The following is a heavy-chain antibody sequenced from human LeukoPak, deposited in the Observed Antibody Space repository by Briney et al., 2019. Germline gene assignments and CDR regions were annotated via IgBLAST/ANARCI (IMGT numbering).Heavy chain of an antibody. CDR2: ISYNGVVK. J-gene: IGHJ4*02. CDR3: AKDWYVVPAAWLDY. V-gene: IGHV3-30*18. D-gene: IGHD2-2*01. Sequence: PGGSLRLSCAASGFTFSHYGLHWVRQAPGKGLEWVAGISYNGVVKYLADSVKGRFSISRDNSKNTLFLQMDSLKTEDTAVYFCAKDWYVVPAAWLDYWGQGTLVTVSS. CDR1: GFTFSHYG.